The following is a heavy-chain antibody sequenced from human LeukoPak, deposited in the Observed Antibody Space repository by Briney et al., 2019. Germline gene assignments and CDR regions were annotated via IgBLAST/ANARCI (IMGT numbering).Heavy chain of an antibody. V-gene: IGHV3-23*01. J-gene: IGHJ4*02. CDR3: AKERGAAAVAYFDY. CDR2: VSGSGGST. Sequence: XVXAVSGSGGSTYYADSVKGRFTISRDNSKNTLYLQMNSLRAEDTAVYYCAKERGAAAVAYFDYWGQGTLVTVSS. D-gene: IGHD6-13*01.